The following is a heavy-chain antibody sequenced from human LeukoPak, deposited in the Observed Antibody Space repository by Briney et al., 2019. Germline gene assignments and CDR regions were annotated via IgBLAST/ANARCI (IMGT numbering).Heavy chain of an antibody. D-gene: IGHD5-12*01. J-gene: IGHJ6*03. Sequence: SETLSLTCTVSGGSMSSHYWSWVRQPPGKGLEWIAYIFYNGSTNYNPSLKSRVIISLDTSKNQFSLQLTSVTAADTAVYYCARGLEKWHWAFYHYMDVWGKGATVTVSS. CDR2: IFYNGST. CDR3: ARGLEKWHWAFYHYMDV. V-gene: IGHV4-59*11. CDR1: GGSMSSHY.